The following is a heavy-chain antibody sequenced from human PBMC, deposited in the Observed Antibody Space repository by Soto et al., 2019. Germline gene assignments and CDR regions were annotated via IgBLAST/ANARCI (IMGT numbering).Heavy chain of an antibody. CDR3: ARGDEAIYPRETIDI. CDR2: YIPIFGTA. Sequence: VQLVQSGAEVKKPGSSVTVSCKASGDTFSSYATSWVRQAPGQGLEWMGGYIPIFGTANYAQKFQGRVKITADKSTSTAYMELSSMRSEDTVVYYYARGDEAIYPRETIDIWGQGTMVTVSS. V-gene: IGHV1-69*06. D-gene: IGHD2-2*02. CDR1: GDTFSSYA. J-gene: IGHJ3*02.